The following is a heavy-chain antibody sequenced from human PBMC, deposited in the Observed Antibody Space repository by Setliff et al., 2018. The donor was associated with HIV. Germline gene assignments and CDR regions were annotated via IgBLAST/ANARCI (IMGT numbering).Heavy chain of an antibody. CDR3: ARDGGGSGWSLGEFDF. Sequence: SETLSLTCTVSGGSIRTGNYYWNWIRQPAGKGLEWIGRIHTTGSITYNPSLRSRVTISLDTSKNQVSLSLASVTAADTAVYYCARDGGGSGWSLGEFDFWGQGTLVTVSS. D-gene: IGHD6-19*01. CDR1: GGSIRTGNYY. J-gene: IGHJ4*02. V-gene: IGHV4-61*02. CDR2: IHTTGSI.